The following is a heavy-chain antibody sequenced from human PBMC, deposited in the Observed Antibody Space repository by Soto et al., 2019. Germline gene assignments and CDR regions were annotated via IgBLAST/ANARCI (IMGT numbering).Heavy chain of an antibody. CDR1: GGTFSSYA. D-gene: IGHD1-26*01. J-gene: IGHJ1*01. Sequence: ALVKVSCKASGGTFSSYAISWVRQAPGQGLEWMGGIIPIFGTANYAQKFQGRVTITADESTSTAYMELSSLRSEDTAVYYCAMEPSRGYYEWEYFQHWGQGTLVTVYS. CDR3: AMEPSRGYYEWEYFQH. CDR2: IIPIFGTA. V-gene: IGHV1-69*13.